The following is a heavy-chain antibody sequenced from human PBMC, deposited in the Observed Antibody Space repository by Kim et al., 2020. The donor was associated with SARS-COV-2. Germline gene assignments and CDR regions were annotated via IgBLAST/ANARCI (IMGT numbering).Heavy chain of an antibody. Sequence: ASVKVSCKASGYTFTNYGISWVRQAPGQGLEWMGWVSAYNDNTNYAQKLQGRVTMTTDTSTSTAYMELRSLRSDDTAVYYCARDYCSGTSCHALGKFDYWGQGTLVTASS. V-gene: IGHV1-18*04. CDR1: GYTFTNYG. CDR3: ARDYCSGTSCHALGKFDY. D-gene: IGHD2-2*01. CDR2: VSAYNDNT. J-gene: IGHJ4*02.